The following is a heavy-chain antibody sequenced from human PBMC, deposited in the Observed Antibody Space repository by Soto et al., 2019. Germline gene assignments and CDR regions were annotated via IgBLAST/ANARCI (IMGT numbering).Heavy chain of an antibody. CDR1: GYTFTAYF. D-gene: IGHD3-10*01. CDR2: INPNRGGA. V-gene: IGHV1-2*02. CDR3: ARDADLLYAKSDYFGMDV. Sequence: ASVKVSCKASGYTFTAYFMHWVRQAPGQGLEWMGWINPNRGGANYPQKFQGRVTMTRDTSITTAYMELSGLTSDDTAVYFFARDADLLYAKSDYFGMDVWGQGTMVTVSS. J-gene: IGHJ6*02.